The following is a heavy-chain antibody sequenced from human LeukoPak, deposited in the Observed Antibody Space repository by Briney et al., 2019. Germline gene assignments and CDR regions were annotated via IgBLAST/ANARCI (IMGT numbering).Heavy chain of an antibody. J-gene: IGHJ4*02. Sequence: GRSLRLSCAASGFTFKRYAMHWVRQAPGKGLEWVTIMSYDGNISYYADSVKGRFTISRDKSNDTLYLQMNSLRADDTAIYYCTRGRSVYGSGSYSAYWGQGTLVTVSS. D-gene: IGHD3-10*01. CDR1: GFTFKRYA. V-gene: IGHV3-30*04. CDR3: TRGRSVYGSGSYSAY. CDR2: MSYDGNIS.